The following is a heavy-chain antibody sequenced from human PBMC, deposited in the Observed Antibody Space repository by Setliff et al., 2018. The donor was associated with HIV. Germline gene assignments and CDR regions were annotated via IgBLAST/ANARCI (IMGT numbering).Heavy chain of an antibody. J-gene: IGHJ4*02. CDR3: AGSRGYFVQAG. CDR1: GSPFTNYW. V-gene: IGHV3-7*01. D-gene: IGHD3-22*01. Sequence: PGGSLRLSCAASGSPFTNYWMNWVRQAPGKGLEWVANIKTDGSEKYYVDSVRGRFTISRDNAKNSLYLQMNSLRAEDTAVYYCAGSRGYFVQAGWGQGTLVTVSS. CDR2: IKTDGSEK.